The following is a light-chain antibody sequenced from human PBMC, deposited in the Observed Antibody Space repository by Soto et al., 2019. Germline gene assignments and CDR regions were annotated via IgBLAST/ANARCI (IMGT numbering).Light chain of an antibody. CDR1: QSISSY. J-gene: IGKJ1*01. CDR2: GAS. V-gene: IGKV3-15*01. Sequence: EIVMTQSPATLSVSPGERATLSCRASQSISSYLAWYQQKPGQAPRLLIYGASTRATDIPARFSGGGSGTEFTLTINCLQSEDVAVYYCHQVNDWPRGTFGQGTKVEVK. CDR3: HQVNDWPRGT.